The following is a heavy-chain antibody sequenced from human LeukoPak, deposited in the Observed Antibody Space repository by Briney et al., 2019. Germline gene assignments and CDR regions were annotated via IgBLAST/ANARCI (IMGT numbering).Heavy chain of an antibody. V-gene: IGHV1-46*01. CDR3: ARLDFRCSGGSCYEDY. D-gene: IGHD2-15*01. J-gene: IGHJ4*02. CDR1: GYTFTSYY. Sequence: GASVKVSCEASGYTFTSYYMHWVRQAPGQGLEWMGIINPSGGSTSYAQKFQGRVTMTRDMSTSTVYMELSSLRSEDTAVYYCARLDFRCSGGSCYEDYWGQGTLVTVSS. CDR2: INPSGGST.